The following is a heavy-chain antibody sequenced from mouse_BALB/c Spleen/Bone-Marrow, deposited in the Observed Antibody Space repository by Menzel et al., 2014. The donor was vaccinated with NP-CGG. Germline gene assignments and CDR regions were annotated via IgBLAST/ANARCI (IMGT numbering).Heavy chain of an antibody. CDR3: AGYRLGTYFDY. CDR2: IDPANGNT. Sequence: EVQLQQSGAELVKPGASVKLSCTASGFNIKDTYMHWVKQRPEQGLEWIGRIDPANGNTKYDPKFQGKATITADTSSNAAYLQLSSLSSEDTAVYYSAGYRLGTYFDYWGQGTTLTVSS. D-gene: IGHD2-14*01. CDR1: GFNIKDTY. V-gene: IGHV14-3*02. J-gene: IGHJ2*01.